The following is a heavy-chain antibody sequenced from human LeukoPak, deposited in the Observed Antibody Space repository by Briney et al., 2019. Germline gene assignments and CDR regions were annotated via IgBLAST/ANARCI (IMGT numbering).Heavy chain of an antibody. CDR1: GFSLSTAKMC. Sequence: SGPVLVKPTETLTLTCTVSGFSLSTAKMCVSWVRQPPVKALEWLAHIFWNDEKSHSTSLKSRLTISKDTSKSQVVLTMTNMDPVDTATYFCTRGNWDNDYFDYWGQGILVTVSS. V-gene: IGHV2-26*01. CDR2: IFWNDEK. CDR3: TRGNWDNDYFDY. D-gene: IGHD1/OR15-1a*01. J-gene: IGHJ4*02.